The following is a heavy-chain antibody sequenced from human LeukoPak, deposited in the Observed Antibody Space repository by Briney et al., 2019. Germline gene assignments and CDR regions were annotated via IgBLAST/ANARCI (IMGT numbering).Heavy chain of an antibody. CDR2: IIPIFGTA. Sequence: ASVKVSCKASGGTFSSYAISWVRQAPGQGLEWMGGIIPIFGTANYAQKFQGRATITADESTSTAYMELSSLRSEDTAVYYCASYLGAAAPLGYWGQGTLVTVSS. J-gene: IGHJ4*02. CDR1: GGTFSSYA. V-gene: IGHV1-69*13. CDR3: ASYLGAAAPLGY. D-gene: IGHD6-13*01.